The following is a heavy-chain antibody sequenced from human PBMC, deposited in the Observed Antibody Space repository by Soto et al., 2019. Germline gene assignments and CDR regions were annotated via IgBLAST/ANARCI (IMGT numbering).Heavy chain of an antibody. CDR2: MNPNSGNT. CDR1: GYTFTSYD. J-gene: IGHJ4*02. Sequence: ASVKVSCKASGYTFTSYDINWVRQATGQGLEWMGWMNPNSGNTDYAQKFRSRVTMARDTSTSTVYMDLSSLRSDDTAVYYCARDLAAADYWGQGTLVTVSS. CDR3: ARDLAAADY. V-gene: IGHV1-8*01. D-gene: IGHD6-13*01.